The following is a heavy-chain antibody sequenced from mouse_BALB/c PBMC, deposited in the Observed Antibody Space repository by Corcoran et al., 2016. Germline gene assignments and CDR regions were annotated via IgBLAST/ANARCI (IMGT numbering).Heavy chain of an antibody. D-gene: IGHD1-1*01. CDR3: AREGYYYGSSTDWYFDV. CDR2: INPYNDGT. CDR1: GYTFTSYV. Sequence: EVQLQQSGPELVKPGASVKMSCKASGYTFTSYVMHWVKQTPGQGLEWIGYINPYNDGTKYNEKFKGKATLTSDKSSSTAYMELSSLTSEDSAVYYCAREGYYYGSSTDWYFDVWGAGTTVTVSS. J-gene: IGHJ1*01. V-gene: IGHV1S136*01.